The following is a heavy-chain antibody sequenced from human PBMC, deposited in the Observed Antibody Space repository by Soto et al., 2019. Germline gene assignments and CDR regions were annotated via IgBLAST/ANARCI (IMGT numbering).Heavy chain of an antibody. CDR3: ASTERQYSSSWYAPGNFDY. Sequence: SVKVSCKAFGVTFSSYAISWVRQAPVQGLEWMGWIIPIFGTANYAQKFQGRVTITADKSTSTDYMELSSLRSEDTAVYYCASTERQYSSSWYAPGNFDYWGQGTLVTGSS. J-gene: IGHJ4*02. CDR2: IIPIFGTA. V-gene: IGHV1-69*06. CDR1: GVTFSSYA. D-gene: IGHD6-13*01.